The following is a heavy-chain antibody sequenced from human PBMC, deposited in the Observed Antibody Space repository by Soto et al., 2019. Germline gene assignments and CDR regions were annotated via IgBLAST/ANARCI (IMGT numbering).Heavy chain of an antibody. V-gene: IGHV4-34*01. CDR3: ARPMVRGVSRLRQFDY. D-gene: IGHD3-10*01. Sequence: SETLSLTCAVYGGYFSGYYWSWIRQPPGKGLEWIGEINHSGSTNYNPSLKSRVTISVDTSKNQFSLKLSSVTAADTAVYYCARPMVRGVSRLRQFDYWGQGTLVTVSS. CDR1: GGYFSGYY. J-gene: IGHJ4*02. CDR2: INHSGST.